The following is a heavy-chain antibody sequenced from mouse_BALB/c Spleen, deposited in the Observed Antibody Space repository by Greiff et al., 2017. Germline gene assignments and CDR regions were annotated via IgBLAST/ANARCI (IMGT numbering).Heavy chain of an antibody. CDR3: ARNYYGSSYGGAMEY. D-gene: IGHD1-1*01. J-gene: IGHJ4*01. Sequence: EVHLVESGGGLVQPGGSRKLSCAASGFTFSSFGMHWVRQAPEKGLEWVSYISSGSSTIYYADTVKGRFTISRDNPKNTLFLQMTSLRSEDTAMYYCARNYYGSSYGGAMEYWGQGTSVTVSS. CDR2: ISSGSSTI. V-gene: IGHV5-17*02. CDR1: GFTFSSFG.